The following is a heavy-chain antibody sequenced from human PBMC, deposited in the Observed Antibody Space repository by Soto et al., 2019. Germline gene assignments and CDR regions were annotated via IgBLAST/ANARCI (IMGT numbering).Heavy chain of an antibody. D-gene: IGHD3-22*01. Sequence: SETLSLTCTVSGDSISNGDYYWNWIRQPPGKGLEWIGYIYHSGTTFYNPSLKSRVSISIDTSRNQFSLKLSSVTAADTAVYYCARETEYRGGYLLNFWGEGSPVTLSS. CDR2: IYHSGTT. CDR1: GDSISNGDYY. V-gene: IGHV4-30-4*01. CDR3: ARETEYRGGYLLNF. J-gene: IGHJ4*02.